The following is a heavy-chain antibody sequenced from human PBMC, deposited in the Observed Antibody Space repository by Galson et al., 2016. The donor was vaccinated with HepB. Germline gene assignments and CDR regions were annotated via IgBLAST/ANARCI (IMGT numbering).Heavy chain of an antibody. D-gene: IGHD3-10*01. J-gene: IGHJ4*02. CDR1: GLTFSSYA. CDR3: ATLVGSYSHFEY. V-gene: IGHV3-23*01. CDR2: ISGSGGNT. Sequence: SLRLSCAASGLTFSSYAMSWVRQAPGKGLEWVSFISGSGGNTNFADSVKGRFTVSRDNSKNTLYLQVNSPRADDTAVYYCATLVGSYSHFEYWGQGTLVTVSS.